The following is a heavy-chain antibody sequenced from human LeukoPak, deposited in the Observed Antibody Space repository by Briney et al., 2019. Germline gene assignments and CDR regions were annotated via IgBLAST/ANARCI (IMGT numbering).Heavy chain of an antibody. CDR1: GFTFSDYY. J-gene: IGHJ4*02. D-gene: IGHD3-22*01. CDR2: ISKSGSTT. Sequence: GGSLRLSCAASGFTFSDYYMSWIRQAPGKGLEWVSYISKSGSTTYYADSVKGRFTISRDNAKNSLYLQMNSLRAEDTAVYYCARDPGEYDRRGFDYWGQGTLVTVSS. V-gene: IGHV3-11*01. CDR3: ARDPGEYDRRGFDY.